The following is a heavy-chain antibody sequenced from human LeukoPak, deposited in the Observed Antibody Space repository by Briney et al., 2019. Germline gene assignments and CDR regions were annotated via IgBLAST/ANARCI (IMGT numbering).Heavy chain of an antibody. D-gene: IGHD3-9*01. Sequence: SETLSLTCSVSGGSISSYYWSWIRQPPGKGLEWIGYIYYSGSTNYNPSLKSRVTISVDTSKNQFSLKLSSGTAADTAVYYCARGLPRGFRYFDWIPYYFYYWGPGILVTASS. CDR1: GGSISSYY. V-gene: IGHV4-59*08. CDR2: IYYSGST. J-gene: IGHJ4*02. CDR3: ARGLPRGFRYFDWIPYYFYY.